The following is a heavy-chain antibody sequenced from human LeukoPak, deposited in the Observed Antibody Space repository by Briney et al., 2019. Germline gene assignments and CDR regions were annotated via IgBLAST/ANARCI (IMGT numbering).Heavy chain of an antibody. CDR1: GFTFSSYW. CDR2: VNSEGNNT. Sequence: GGSLRLSCAASGFTFSSYWMHWVRQGPGKGLVWVSRVNSEGNNTIYADSVKGRFTISRDNAKNTLYLQMDSLGAEDTAVYYCVRGYRYVSLAIDIWGQGTMVTVSS. V-gene: IGHV3-74*01. D-gene: IGHD5-18*01. CDR3: VRGYRYVSLAIDI. J-gene: IGHJ3*02.